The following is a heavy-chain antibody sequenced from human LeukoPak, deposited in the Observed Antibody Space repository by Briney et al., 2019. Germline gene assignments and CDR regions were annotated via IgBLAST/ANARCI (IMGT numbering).Heavy chain of an antibody. J-gene: IGHJ5*02. V-gene: IGHV4-59*12. CDR2: IYYSGST. Sequence: SETLSLTCTVSGGSINSYYWSWIRQPPGKGLEWIGYIYYSGSTNYNPSLKSRITISVHTSKNQFSLKLSSVTAADTAVYYCARDPSFGVAPAGWFDPWGQGTLVTVSS. D-gene: IGHD3-3*01. CDR3: ARDPSFGVAPAGWFDP. CDR1: GGSINSYY.